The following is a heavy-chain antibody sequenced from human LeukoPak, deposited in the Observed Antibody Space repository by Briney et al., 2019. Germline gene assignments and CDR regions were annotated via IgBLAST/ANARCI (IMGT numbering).Heavy chain of an antibody. CDR1: GGSFSGYY. CDR2: IHYTGNT. CDR3: ARGYGSGSYNNFNQ. Sequence: PSETLSLTCAVYGGSFSGYYWSWIRQPPGKGPEWIGYIHYTGNTDYNPSLTSRVTMSVDTSKNQFSLMLTSVTAADTAVYYCARGYGSGSYNNFNQWGQGLLVAVSS. V-gene: IGHV4-59*01. D-gene: IGHD3-10*01. J-gene: IGHJ4*02.